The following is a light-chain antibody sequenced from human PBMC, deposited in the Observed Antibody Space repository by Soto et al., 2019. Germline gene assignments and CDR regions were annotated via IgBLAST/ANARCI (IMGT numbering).Light chain of an antibody. Sequence: DIQMTQSPSTLSASVGDRVTITCRASQSISNWLAWYQQKPGNAPKLLIYLASILESGVPSRFSGSRSGTEFTLTISSLQPDDFATYYCQQYNSDYSFGQGTKLEIK. CDR3: QQYNSDYS. CDR1: QSISNW. J-gene: IGKJ2*01. V-gene: IGKV1-5*03. CDR2: LAS.